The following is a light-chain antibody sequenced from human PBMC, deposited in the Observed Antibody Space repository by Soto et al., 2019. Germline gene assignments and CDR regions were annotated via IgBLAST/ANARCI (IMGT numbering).Light chain of an antibody. CDR3: CSFTNTNSLEDWV. CDR2: GVS. J-gene: IGLJ3*02. Sequence: QSALTQPRSVSGSPGQSVTISCTGTSSDVGGYNYVSWYQCHPDKVPKLIIFGVSKRPSGVPDRFSGSKSGNTASLTISGLQAEDEADYFCCSFTNTNSLEDWVFGGGTKLTVL. V-gene: IGLV2-11*01. CDR1: SSDVGGYNY.